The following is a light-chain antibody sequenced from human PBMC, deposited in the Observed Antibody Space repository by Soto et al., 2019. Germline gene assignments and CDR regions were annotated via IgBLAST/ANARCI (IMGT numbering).Light chain of an antibody. CDR2: RDD. J-gene: IGLJ1*01. Sequence: QSVLTQPPSASGTPGQRVSVSCYGSSSNIGTNYVYWYQHPPGAAPRLLIFRDDHRPAGVPVRFSASKSGTSASLAISGLRSEDEADYYCAAWDDSLNGVYVFGPGTKVTVL. CDR1: SSNIGTNY. V-gene: IGLV1-47*01. CDR3: AAWDDSLNGVYV.